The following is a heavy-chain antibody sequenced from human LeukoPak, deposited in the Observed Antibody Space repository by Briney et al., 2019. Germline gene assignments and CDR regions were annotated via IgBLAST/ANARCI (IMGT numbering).Heavy chain of an antibody. J-gene: IGHJ4*02. D-gene: IGHD1-14*01. Sequence: PGGSLRLSCAASGFTVNSNYMSWVRQAPGKGLEWVSVFYSGGSTYYADSVKGRFTISRDNSKNTLYLQMNSLRAEDTAVYYCARQRDRYYFDCWGQGTLVTVSS. V-gene: IGHV3-66*02. CDR1: GFTVNSNY. CDR2: FYSGGST. CDR3: ARQRDRYYFDC.